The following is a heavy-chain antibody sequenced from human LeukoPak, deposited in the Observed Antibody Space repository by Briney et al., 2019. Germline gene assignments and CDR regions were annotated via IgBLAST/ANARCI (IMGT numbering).Heavy chain of an antibody. V-gene: IGHV3-53*01. CDR3: ARGVYYDILTNYFDY. D-gene: IGHD3-9*01. CDR1: GFTVSSND. CDR2: IYSGGST. J-gene: IGHJ4*02. Sequence: GGYLRLSCAASGFTVSSNDMSWVRLAPGKGLEWVSVIYSGGSTYYADSVKGRFTISRDNSKNTLYLQMNSLRAEDTAVYYCARGVYYDILTNYFDYWGQGTLVTVSS.